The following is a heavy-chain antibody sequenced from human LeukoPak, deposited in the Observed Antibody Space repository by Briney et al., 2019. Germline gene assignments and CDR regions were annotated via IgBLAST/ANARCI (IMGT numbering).Heavy chain of an antibody. J-gene: IGHJ5*02. CDR2: ISGSGGST. D-gene: IGHD5-18*01. CDR1: GFTFSGYA. V-gene: IGHV3-23*01. Sequence: GGSLRLSCAASGFTFSGYAMSWVRQAPGKGLEWVSAISGSGGSTYYADSVKGRFTISRDNSKNTLYLQMNSLRAEDTAVYYCAKASGYSYAPGNWFDPWGQGTLVTVSS. CDR3: AKASGYSYAPGNWFDP.